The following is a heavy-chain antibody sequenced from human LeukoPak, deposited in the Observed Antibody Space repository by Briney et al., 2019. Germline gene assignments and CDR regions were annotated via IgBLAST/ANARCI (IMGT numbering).Heavy chain of an antibody. J-gene: IGHJ4*02. CDR3: AKAPRYRSGWTSGDYLDY. CDR2: IIGRGGST. V-gene: IGHV3-23*01. Sequence: GGSLRLSCAASGFSFSRYGMSWVRHAPGKGREWVSAIIGRGGSTYYADSVKGRFTISRDHSKNTPYLQMNSLRAEDPAIYYSAKAPRYRSGWTSGDYLDYWGQGTLVTVSS. CDR1: GFSFSRYG. D-gene: IGHD6-19*01.